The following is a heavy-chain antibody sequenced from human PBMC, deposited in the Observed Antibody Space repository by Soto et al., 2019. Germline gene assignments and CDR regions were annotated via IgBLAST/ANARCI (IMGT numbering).Heavy chain of an antibody. CDR3: ARSEPMCSGGSCYSGYYYGMDV. CDR2: INAGNGNT. CDR1: GYTFTSYA. D-gene: IGHD2-15*01. V-gene: IGHV1-3*01. Sequence: GASVKVSCKASGYTFTSYAMHWVRQAPGQRLEWMGWINAGNGNTKYSQKFQGRVTITRDTSASTAYMELSSLRSEDTAVYYCARSEPMCSGGSCYSGYYYGMDVWGQGTTVTVSS. J-gene: IGHJ6*02.